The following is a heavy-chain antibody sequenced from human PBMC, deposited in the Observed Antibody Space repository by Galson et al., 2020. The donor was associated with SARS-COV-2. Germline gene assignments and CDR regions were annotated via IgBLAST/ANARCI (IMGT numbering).Heavy chain of an antibody. D-gene: IGHD3-10*01. CDR1: GFTFSSYA. J-gene: IGHJ3*02. Sequence: GGSLRLSCAASGFTFSSYAMTRVRQATGKGLEWVSALGTAGDTYYPGSVKGRFTISRENAKNSLYLQMNSLSAGDTAVHYCARSMVRGVIGAFDIWGQGTMVTVSS. CDR3: ARSMVRGVIGAFDI. V-gene: IGHV3-13*01. CDR2: LGTAGDT.